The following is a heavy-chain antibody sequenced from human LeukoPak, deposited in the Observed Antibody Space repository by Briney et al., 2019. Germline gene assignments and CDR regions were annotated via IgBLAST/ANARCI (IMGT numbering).Heavy chain of an antibody. CDR3: AKEDGYTVVEADYFDY. J-gene: IGHJ4*02. D-gene: IGHD4-23*01. CDR2: ISYDGSNK. V-gene: IGHV3-30*18. Sequence: GRSLRLSCAASGFTFSSYGMHWVRQAPGKGLEWVAVISYDGSNKYYADSVKGRFTISRDNSKNTLYLQMNSLRAEDTAVYYCAKEDGYTVVEADYFDYWGQGTLVTVSS. CDR1: GFTFSSYG.